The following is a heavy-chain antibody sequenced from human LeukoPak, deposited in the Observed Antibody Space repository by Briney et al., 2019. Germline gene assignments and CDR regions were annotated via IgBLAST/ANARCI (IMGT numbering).Heavy chain of an antibody. Sequence: GASVKVSCKASGGTFSSYAISWVRQAPGQGLEWMGGVIPIFGTANYAQKFQGRVTITADKSTSTAYMELSSLRSEDTAVYYCARLYDSSGYYYLYYFDYWGQGTLVTVSS. V-gene: IGHV1-69*06. J-gene: IGHJ4*02. CDR1: GGTFSSYA. CDR3: ARLYDSSGYYYLYYFDY. CDR2: VIPIFGTA. D-gene: IGHD3-22*01.